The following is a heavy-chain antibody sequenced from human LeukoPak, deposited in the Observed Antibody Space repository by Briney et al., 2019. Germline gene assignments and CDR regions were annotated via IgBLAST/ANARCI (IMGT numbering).Heavy chain of an antibody. V-gene: IGHV4-59*08. CDR2: IYSSGSA. D-gene: IGHD3-22*01. Sequence: SETLSLTCTVSGASINNNSWTWIRQPPGKGLEWIGYIYSSGSANYNPSLKSRVIISGGTSKNQISLNLTSVTAADTAVYFCARHRDYYDSWGHGTLVTVSS. CDR1: GASINNNS. CDR3: ARHRDYYDS. J-gene: IGHJ4*01.